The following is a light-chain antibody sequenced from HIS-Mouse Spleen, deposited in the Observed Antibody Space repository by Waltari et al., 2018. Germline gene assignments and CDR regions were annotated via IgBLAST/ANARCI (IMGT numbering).Light chain of an antibody. CDR1: ALPNKY. Sequence: SYELTQPPSVSVSPGQTARITCSGEALPNKYAYWYQQKSGQAPGLVIYEDSKRPSGIPERFSGSSSGTMATLTISGAQVEDEADYYCYSTDSSGNHRVFGGGTKLTVL. V-gene: IGLV3-10*01. J-gene: IGLJ2*01. CDR3: YSTDSSGNHRV. CDR2: EDS.